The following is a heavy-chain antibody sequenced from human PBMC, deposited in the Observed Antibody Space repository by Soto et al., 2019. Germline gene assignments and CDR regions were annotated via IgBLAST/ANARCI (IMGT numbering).Heavy chain of an antibody. J-gene: IGHJ4*02. CDR1: GYTFTGYY. CDR3: VKLAVDTAMVFGYFDY. Sequence: GASVKVSCKASGYTFTGYYMHWVRQAPGQGLEWMGIINPSGGSTSYAQKFQGRVTMTRDTSTSTVYMELSSLRSEDTAVYYCVKLAVDTAMVFGYFDYWGQGTLVTVSS. CDR2: INPSGGST. D-gene: IGHD5-18*01. V-gene: IGHV1-46*01.